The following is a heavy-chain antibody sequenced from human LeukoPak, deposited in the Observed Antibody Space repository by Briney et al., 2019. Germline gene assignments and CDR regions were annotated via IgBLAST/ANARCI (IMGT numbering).Heavy chain of an antibody. CDR1: GDSVSSNSAA. V-gene: IGHV6-1*01. D-gene: IGHD1-26*01. J-gene: IGHJ5*02. CDR2: TYYRSKWYN. CDR3: ARTASRVGENWFDP. Sequence: SRTLSLTCAISGDSVSSNSAAWNWIRQSPSRGLEWLGRTYYRSKWYNEYAISVKGRITINPDTSKNQFSLQLDSVTPEDTALYYCARTASRVGENWFDPWGQGTLVTVSS.